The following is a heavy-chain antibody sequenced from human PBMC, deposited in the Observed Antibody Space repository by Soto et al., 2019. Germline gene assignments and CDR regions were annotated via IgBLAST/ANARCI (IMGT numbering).Heavy chain of an antibody. V-gene: IGHV3-21*01. Sequence: GVSLTLYXAACGFTFSSYSMNCVRQAPGKGLEWVSSISSSSYIYYADSVKGRFTISRDNAKNSLYLQMNGLRAEDTAVYYCARSCYSPQCDYFDYWGQGTLVTVSS. CDR3: ARSCYSPQCDYFDY. J-gene: IGHJ4*02. CDR2: ISSSSYI. D-gene: IGHD2-15*01. CDR1: GFTFSSYS.